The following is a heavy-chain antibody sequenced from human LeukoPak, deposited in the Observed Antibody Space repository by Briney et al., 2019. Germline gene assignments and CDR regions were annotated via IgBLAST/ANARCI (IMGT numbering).Heavy chain of an antibody. CDR2: ISSSSSYI. J-gene: IGHJ6*03. V-gene: IGHV3-21*01. D-gene: IGHD3-10*01. Sequence: PGGSLRLSCAASGFTFSSYSMNWVRQAPGKGLEWVSSISSSSSYIYYADSVKGRFTISRDNAKNSLYLQMNSLRAEDTAVYYCAREWRVLLWFGATLPEVNYYYMDVWGKGTTVTVSS. CDR3: AREWRVLLWFGATLPEVNYYYMDV. CDR1: GFTFSSYS.